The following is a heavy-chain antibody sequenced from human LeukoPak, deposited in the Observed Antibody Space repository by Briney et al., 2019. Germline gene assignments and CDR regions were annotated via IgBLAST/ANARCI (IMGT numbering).Heavy chain of an antibody. J-gene: IGHJ4*02. CDR1: GFTFSSYA. V-gene: IGHV3-21*05. CDR2: ISGNSGDI. D-gene: IGHD3-3*02. CDR3: VRVARLADS. Sequence: GGSLRLSCAASGFTFSSYAMSWLGQAPGKGLEWISYISGNSGDIKYGDSVKGRFTISRDNAKNSLYLQMNSLTDEDPAVYYCVRVARLADSWGQGTLVTVSP.